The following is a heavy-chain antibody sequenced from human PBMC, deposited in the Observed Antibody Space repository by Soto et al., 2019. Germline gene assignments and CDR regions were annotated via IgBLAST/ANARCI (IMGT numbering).Heavy chain of an antibody. CDR3: AKDNSYAYSTSSLDY. Sequence: AGGSLRLSCAASGFTFSSYGMHWVRQAPGKGLEWVAVISYDGSNKYYADSVKGRFTISRDNSKNTLYLQMNSLRAEDTAVYYCAKDNSYAYSTSSLDYWGQGTLVTVSS. CDR2: ISYDGSNK. J-gene: IGHJ4*02. D-gene: IGHD6-6*01. V-gene: IGHV3-30*18. CDR1: GFTFSSYG.